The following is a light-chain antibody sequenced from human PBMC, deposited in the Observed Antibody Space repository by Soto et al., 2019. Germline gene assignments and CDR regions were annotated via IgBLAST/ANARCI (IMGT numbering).Light chain of an antibody. CDR1: SSDVGGYNY. V-gene: IGLV2-11*01. Sequence: QSALTQPRSVSVSPGQSVTISCTGTSSDVGGYNYISWYQQHPGKAPKLMIYDVSKRPSGVPDRFSGSKSGNTASLTISGLQAEDEADYYCFSYAGSYTFYVFGTGTKVTVL. CDR2: DVS. CDR3: FSYAGSYTFYV. J-gene: IGLJ1*01.